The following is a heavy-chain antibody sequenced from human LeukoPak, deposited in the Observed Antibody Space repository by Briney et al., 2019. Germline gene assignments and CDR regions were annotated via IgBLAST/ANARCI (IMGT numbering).Heavy chain of an antibody. CDR1: GFTFSDLG. Sequence: GGSLRLSCAASGFTFSDLGMHWVRQAPGKGLEWVTYIQYDGAYKFYADSLKGRFTISRDNSKNTLYLLMNSLRPEDTAVYYCAREMGENQLLKNFDFWGQGTQVTVSS. V-gene: IGHV3-30*02. D-gene: IGHD2-2*01. J-gene: IGHJ4*02. CDR2: IQYDGAYK. CDR3: AREMGENQLLKNFDF.